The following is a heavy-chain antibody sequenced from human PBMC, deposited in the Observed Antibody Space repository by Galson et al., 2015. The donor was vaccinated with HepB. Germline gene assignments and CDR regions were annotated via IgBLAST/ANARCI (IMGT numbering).Heavy chain of an antibody. D-gene: IGHD3-22*01. CDR2: IRSTTDGGTT. CDR1: GFTFGRYW. J-gene: IGHJ4*02. Sequence: LRLSCAASGFTFGRYWMSWVRQAPGKGLEWVGRIRSTTDGGTTDYAAPVKGRFTISRDDSINTLYLQMNSLKTEDTAVYYCSTAQLSAYYYDTRGFYDYVDYWGQGTLVTVSS. V-gene: IGHV3-15*01. CDR3: STAQLSAYYYDTRGFYDYVDY.